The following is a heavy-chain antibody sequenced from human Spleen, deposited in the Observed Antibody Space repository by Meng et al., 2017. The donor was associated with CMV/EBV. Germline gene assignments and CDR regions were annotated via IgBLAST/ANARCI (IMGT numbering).Heavy chain of an antibody. CDR3: ARGHYGLDV. CDR1: GFTFSSYW. CDR2: IGRSGGSI. V-gene: IGHV3-11*01. Sequence: GESLKISCAASGFTFSSYWMSWIRQAPGKGLEWLSYIGRSGGSICYADSVKGRFTISRDNAKKSLYLQVNSLTAEDTAVYYCARGHYGLDVWGQGTTVTVSS. J-gene: IGHJ6*02.